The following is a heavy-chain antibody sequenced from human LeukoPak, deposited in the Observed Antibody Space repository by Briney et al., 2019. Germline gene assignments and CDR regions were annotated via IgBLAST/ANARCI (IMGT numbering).Heavy chain of an antibody. CDR1: GFTFSSYG. D-gene: IGHD3-22*01. V-gene: IGHV3-30*02. Sequence: GGSLRLSCAASGFTFSSYGMHWVRQAPGKGLEWVAFIRYDGSNKYYADSVKGRFTISRDNSKNTLYLQMNSLRAEDTAVYYCAKGFSSGYDEFYYYMDVWGKGTTVTVSS. CDR3: AKGFSSGYDEFYYYMDV. J-gene: IGHJ6*03. CDR2: IRYDGSNK.